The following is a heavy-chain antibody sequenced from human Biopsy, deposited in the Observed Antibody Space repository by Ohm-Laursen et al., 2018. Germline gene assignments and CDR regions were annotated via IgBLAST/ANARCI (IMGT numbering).Heavy chain of an antibody. CDR1: GDTLTDLS. CDR3: ATGIRTGWYYFDS. CDR2: FAPEDGAT. V-gene: IGHV1-24*01. Sequence: ASVKVSCKVSGDTLTDLSMHWLRQAPGEGLEWLGGFAPEDGATFYAHKFQGRVTVTEDTSTDTAYVELNSLRSEDTAVYYCATGIRTGWYYFDSWGQGTLVTVSS. D-gene: IGHD6-19*01. J-gene: IGHJ4*02.